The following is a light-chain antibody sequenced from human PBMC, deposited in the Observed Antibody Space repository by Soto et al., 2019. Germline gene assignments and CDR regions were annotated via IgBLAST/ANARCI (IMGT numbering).Light chain of an antibody. Sequence: DVVMTQSPLSLPVTLGQPASISCRSNQSLVYSDGNTYLNWFQQRPGQSPRRLIYKVSSRDSGVPDRFSGSGSGTDFTLRISRVEAEDVGVYYCMQSTHLPLTFGGGTKVEIK. CDR3: MQSTHLPLT. V-gene: IGKV2-30*01. CDR1: QSLVYSDGNTY. CDR2: KVS. J-gene: IGKJ4*01.